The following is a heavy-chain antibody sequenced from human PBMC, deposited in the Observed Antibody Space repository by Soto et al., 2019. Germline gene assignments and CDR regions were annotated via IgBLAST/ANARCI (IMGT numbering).Heavy chain of an antibody. CDR3: ARVGTVTTDYYYYYMDV. D-gene: IGHD4-17*01. J-gene: IGHJ6*03. CDR2: MNPNSGNT. Sequence: RASVKVSCKASGYTFTSYDINWVRQATGQGLEWMGWMNPNSGNTGYAQKFQGRVTMTRNTSISTAYMELSSLRSEDTAVYYCARVGTVTTDYYYYYMDVWGKGTTVTVSS. V-gene: IGHV1-8*01. CDR1: GYTFTSYD.